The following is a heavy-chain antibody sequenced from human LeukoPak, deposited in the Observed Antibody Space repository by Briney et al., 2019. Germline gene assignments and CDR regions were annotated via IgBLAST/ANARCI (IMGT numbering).Heavy chain of an antibody. CDR2: IYYSGST. Sequence: SETLSLTCTVSGGSISSSSYYWGWIRQPPGKGLEWIGSIYYSGSTYYNPSLKSRVTISVDTSKNQFSLKLSSVTAADTAVYYCARLGIAVTLFDYWGQGTLVTVSS. J-gene: IGHJ4*02. CDR3: ARLGIAVTLFDY. V-gene: IGHV4-39*01. CDR1: GGSISSSSYY. D-gene: IGHD6-19*01.